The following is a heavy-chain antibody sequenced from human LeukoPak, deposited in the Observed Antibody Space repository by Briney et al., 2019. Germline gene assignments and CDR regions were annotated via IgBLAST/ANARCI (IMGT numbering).Heavy chain of an antibody. D-gene: IGHD4-17*01. CDR3: AARRLTVTTEIDY. J-gene: IGHJ4*02. CDR1: GFTFSSYG. Sequence: GGSLRLSCAASGFTFSSYGMHWVRQAPGKGLEWVAFIRYDESNKYYADSVKGRFTISRDNSKNTVYLQMNSLRAEDTALYYCAARRLTVTTEIDYWGQGTLVTVSS. CDR2: IRYDESNK. V-gene: IGHV3-30*02.